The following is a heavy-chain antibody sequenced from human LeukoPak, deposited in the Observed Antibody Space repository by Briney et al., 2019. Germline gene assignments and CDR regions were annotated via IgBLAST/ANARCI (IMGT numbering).Heavy chain of an antibody. CDR2: IYYSGST. Sequence: SQTLSLTCTVSGGSISSGDYYWSWIRQPPGKGLEWIGYIYYSGSTNYNPSLKSRVTISVDTSKNQFSLKLSSVTAADTAVYYCARERGVGYYYGSGSRIDYWGQGTLVTVSS. CDR1: GGSISSGDYY. CDR3: ARERGVGYYYGSGSRIDY. V-gene: IGHV4-30-4*01. D-gene: IGHD3-10*01. J-gene: IGHJ4*02.